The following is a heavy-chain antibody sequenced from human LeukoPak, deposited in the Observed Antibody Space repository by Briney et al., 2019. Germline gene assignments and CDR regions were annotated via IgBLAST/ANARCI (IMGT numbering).Heavy chain of an antibody. CDR2: ICSGGSA. V-gene: IGHV3-53*01. J-gene: IGHJ6*03. CDR3: ASTSRGGTYYYYMDV. Sequence: PGGSLRFSCAASGFTVSSNYMTWVRQAPGKGLEWVSVICSGGSAYYADSVKGRFTVSRDNSKNTLYLQMNSLRAEDTAVYYCASTSRGGTYYYYMDVWGKGTTVTISS. CDR1: GFTVSSNY. D-gene: IGHD2-2*01.